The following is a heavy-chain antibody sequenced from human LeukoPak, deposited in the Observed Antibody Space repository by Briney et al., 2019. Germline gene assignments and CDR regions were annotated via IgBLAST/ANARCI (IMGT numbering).Heavy chain of an antibody. CDR3: ARISSPNYDILTGYHYYYYGMDV. J-gene: IGHJ6*02. V-gene: IGHV1-8*01. CDR2: MNPNSGNT. Sequence: RASVKVSCKASGYTFTSYDINWVRQATGQELEWMGWMNPNSGNTGYAQKFQGRVTMTRNTSISTAYMELSSLRSEDTAVYYCARISSPNYDILTGYHYYYYGMDVWGQGTTVTVSS. CDR1: GYTFTSYD. D-gene: IGHD3-9*01.